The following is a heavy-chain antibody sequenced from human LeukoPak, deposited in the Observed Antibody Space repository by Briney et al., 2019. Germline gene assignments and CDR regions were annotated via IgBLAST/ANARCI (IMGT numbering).Heavy chain of an antibody. CDR1: GGSISSSNW. V-gene: IGHV4-4*02. Sequence: SGTLSLTCAVSGGSISSSNWWRWVRHPPGKGLEGGGDIYRSGSTNYNPSLKSRVTISVDKSKNQFSLKLSSVTAADTAVYYCAKRLGLGYCSGGSCPDAFDIWGQGTMVTVSS. J-gene: IGHJ3*02. D-gene: IGHD2-15*01. CDR3: AKRLGLGYCSGGSCPDAFDI. CDR2: IYRSGST.